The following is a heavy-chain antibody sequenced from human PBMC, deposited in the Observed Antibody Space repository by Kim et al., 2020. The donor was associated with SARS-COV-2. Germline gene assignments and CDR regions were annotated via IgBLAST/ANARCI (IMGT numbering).Heavy chain of an antibody. V-gene: IGHV1-3*01. CDR1: GYTFTSYA. J-gene: IGHJ5*02. Sequence: ASVKVSCKASGYTFTSYAMHWVRQAPGQRLEWMGWINAGNGNTKYSQKFQGRVTITRDTSASTDYMELSSLRSEDTAVYYCARALEDCSSTSCYADWFDPWGQGTLVTVSS. CDR2: INAGNGNT. CDR3: ARALEDCSSTSCYADWFDP. D-gene: IGHD2-2*01.